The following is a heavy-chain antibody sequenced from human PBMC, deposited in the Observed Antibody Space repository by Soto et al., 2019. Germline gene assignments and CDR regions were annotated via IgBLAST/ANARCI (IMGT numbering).Heavy chain of an antibody. V-gene: IGHV4-34*01. Sequence: SETLSLTCAVYGGSFSGYYWSWIRQPPGKGLEWIGEINHSGSTNYNPSLKSRVTISVDTSKNQFSLKLSSVTAADTAVYYCASGPVGAAFDYWGQGTLVTVSS. J-gene: IGHJ4*02. CDR1: GGSFSGYY. CDR2: INHSGST. CDR3: ASGPVGAAFDY. D-gene: IGHD1-26*01.